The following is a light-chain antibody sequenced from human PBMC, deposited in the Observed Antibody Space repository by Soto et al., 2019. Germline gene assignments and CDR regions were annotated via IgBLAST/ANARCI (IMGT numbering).Light chain of an antibody. CDR1: HNIDHW. J-gene: IGKJ1*01. Sequence: DIPMTQSPSTLAASVGDIVTIACRASHNIDHWLPWYQLKPGKAPKFLIYDASILESGVPSRFSGSGSGTEFTLAISSPQPDDFATYYCQRYNSNSRTCGQGTRVELK. V-gene: IGKV1-5*01. CDR3: QRYNSNSRT. CDR2: DAS.